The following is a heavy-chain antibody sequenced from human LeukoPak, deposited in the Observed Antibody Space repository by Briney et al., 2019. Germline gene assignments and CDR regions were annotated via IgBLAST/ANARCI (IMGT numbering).Heavy chain of an antibody. Sequence: GGSLRLSCAASGFTFSNAWMSWVRQAPGKGLEWVGRIKSKTDGGTTDYAAPVKGRFTISRDDSKNTLYLQMNSLKTEDTAVYYCTTEGRFTMIVVTIASYFDYWGQGTLVTVSS. CDR1: GFTFSNAW. D-gene: IGHD3-22*01. CDR3: TTEGRFTMIVVTIASYFDY. CDR2: IKSKTDGGTT. J-gene: IGHJ4*02. V-gene: IGHV3-15*01.